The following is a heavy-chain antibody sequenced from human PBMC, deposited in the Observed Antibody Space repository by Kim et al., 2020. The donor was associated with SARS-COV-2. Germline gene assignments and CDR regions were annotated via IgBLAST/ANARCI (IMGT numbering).Heavy chain of an antibody. CDR3: VTGTSGWPY. Sequence: GGSLRLSCAASGFTFSSYWKHWVRQVPGEGLVWVSRGSPDGTSTSYADSVNGRCTISRDNAKNTQFLQMSSLRAEDSALFYCVTGTSGWPYWGQGTLVTVSS. V-gene: IGHV3-74*01. CDR1: GFTFSSYW. D-gene: IGHD6-19*01. CDR2: GSPDGTST. J-gene: IGHJ4*02.